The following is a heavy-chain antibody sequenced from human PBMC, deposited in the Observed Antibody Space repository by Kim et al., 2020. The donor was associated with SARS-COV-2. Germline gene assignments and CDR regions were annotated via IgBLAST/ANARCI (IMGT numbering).Heavy chain of an antibody. CDR3: AKDCGYGDYVTRWFDP. CDR2: IWYDGSNK. V-gene: IGHV3-33*06. CDR1: GFTFSSYG. Sequence: GGSLRLSCAASGFTFSSYGMHWVRQAPGKGLEWVAVIWYDGSNKYYADSVKGRFTISRDNSKNTLYLQMNSLRAEDTAVYYCAKDCGYGDYVTRWFDPWGQGSLVTVSS. J-gene: IGHJ5*02. D-gene: IGHD4-17*01.